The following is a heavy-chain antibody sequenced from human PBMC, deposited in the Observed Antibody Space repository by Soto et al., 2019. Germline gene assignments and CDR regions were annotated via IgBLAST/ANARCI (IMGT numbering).Heavy chain of an antibody. CDR3: AKDRGYDFWSGLDS. Sequence: GGSLRLSCAASGFTFDDSTMHWVRQFPGKGLEWVSLINWDGSDTYYADSVKGRFTISRDNSKNSLYLQMNSLRTEDTALYYCAKDRGYDFWSGLDSWGQGTLVTVSS. CDR2: INWDGSDT. V-gene: IGHV3-43*01. D-gene: IGHD3-3*01. J-gene: IGHJ4*02. CDR1: GFTFDDST.